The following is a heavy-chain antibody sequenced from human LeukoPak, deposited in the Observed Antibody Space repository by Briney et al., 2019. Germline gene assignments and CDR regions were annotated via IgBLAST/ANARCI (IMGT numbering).Heavy chain of an antibody. D-gene: IGHD3-10*01. CDR3: AKEDDYYGSGSYYTASGY. Sequence: GGSLRLSCAASGFTFSSYAMTWVRQAPGKGLEWVSSISGSVGRTYYADSVKGRFTISRDNSKNTLYLQMNSLRAEDTAVYYCAKEDDYYGSGSYYTASGYWGQGTLVTVSS. CDR1: GFTFSSYA. J-gene: IGHJ4*02. V-gene: IGHV3-23*01. CDR2: ISGSVGRT.